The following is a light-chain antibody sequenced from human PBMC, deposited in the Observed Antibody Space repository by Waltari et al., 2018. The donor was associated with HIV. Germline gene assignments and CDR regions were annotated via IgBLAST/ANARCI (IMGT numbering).Light chain of an antibody. Sequence: QSVLTQPPSVSGAPGQRVTISCTGSSSNIGAGYDVHWYQQLPGTAPKLLIYGNSNCPSGFPDRVSGSKSGTSASLAITGRQAEDEADYYCQSYDSSLSGSVVFGGGTKLTVL. V-gene: IGLV1-40*01. J-gene: IGLJ2*01. CDR1: SSNIGAGYD. CDR2: GNS. CDR3: QSYDSSLSGSVV.